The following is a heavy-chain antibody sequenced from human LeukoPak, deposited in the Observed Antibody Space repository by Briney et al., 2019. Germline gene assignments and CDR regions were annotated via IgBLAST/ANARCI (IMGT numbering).Heavy chain of an antibody. CDR2: ISVDGGNK. J-gene: IGHJ4*02. V-gene: IGHV3-30-3*01. CDR3: ASGGHTSSWYIDH. CDR1: GLTFNIYT. Sequence: GGSLRHSCAASGLTFNIYTMHWVRQAPGKGLEWVSVISVDGGNKYYADSVKGRFTISRDNPKNTAYLQMNRLRPDDTAMYYCASGGHTSSWYIDHWGQGTLVTVSS. D-gene: IGHD6-13*01.